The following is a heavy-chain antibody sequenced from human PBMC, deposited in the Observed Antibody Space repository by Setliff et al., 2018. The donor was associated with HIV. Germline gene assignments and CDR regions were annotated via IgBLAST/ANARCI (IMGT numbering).Heavy chain of an antibody. J-gene: IGHJ4*02. Sequence: SETLSLTCAVYGESFSDHYWTWIRQPPGKGLEWIGEINHSAITNYNPSLKSRVTISVDTSKNQFSLKLYSVTAADTAVYYCARHIPSYSSSWYYFDYWGQGALVTVSS. CDR3: ARHIPSYSSSWYYFDY. CDR2: INHSAIT. D-gene: IGHD6-13*01. CDR1: GESFSDHY. V-gene: IGHV4-34*01.